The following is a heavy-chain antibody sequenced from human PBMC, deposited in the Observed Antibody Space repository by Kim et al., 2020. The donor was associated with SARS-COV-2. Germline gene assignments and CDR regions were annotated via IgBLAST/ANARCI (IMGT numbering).Heavy chain of an antibody. J-gene: IGHJ4*02. CDR2: MYYSGST. CDR1: GGSISSGGYY. V-gene: IGHV4-31*03. CDR3: ARAIRPYSSSWYYFDS. D-gene: IGHD6-13*01. Sequence: SETLSLTCTVSGGSISSGGYYWSWIRQHPGKGLEWIGYMYYSGSTYYNPSLKSRVTISVDTSKSQLSLKLSSVTAADTAVYYCARAIRPYSSSWYYFDSWGQGPLVTVSS.